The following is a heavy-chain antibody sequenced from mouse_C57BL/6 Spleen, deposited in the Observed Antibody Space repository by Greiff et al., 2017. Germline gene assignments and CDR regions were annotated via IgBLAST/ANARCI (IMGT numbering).Heavy chain of an antibody. J-gene: IGHJ1*03. CDR3: ARHDDGTWYFDV. D-gene: IGHD2-3*01. Sequence: EVMLVESGGGLVQPGGSLKLSCAASGFTFSDYYMYWVRQTPEKRLEWVAYISNGGGSTYYPDTVKGRFTISRDNAKNTLYLQMSRLKSEDTAMYYCARHDDGTWYFDVWGTGTTVTVSS. CDR1: GFTFSDYY. V-gene: IGHV5-12*01. CDR2: ISNGGGST.